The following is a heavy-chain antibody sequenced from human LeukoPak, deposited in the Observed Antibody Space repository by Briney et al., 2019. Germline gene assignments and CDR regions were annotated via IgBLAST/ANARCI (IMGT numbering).Heavy chain of an antibody. CDR2: FDPEDGET. CDR3: ATGPGVYFDY. Sequence: AASVKVSCKVSGYTLTELSMHWVRQAPGKGLEWMGGFDPEDGETIYAQKFQGRVTMTEDASTDTAYMELSSLRSEDTAVYYCATGPGVYFDYWGQGTLVTVSS. V-gene: IGHV1-24*01. J-gene: IGHJ4*02. CDR1: GYTLTELS.